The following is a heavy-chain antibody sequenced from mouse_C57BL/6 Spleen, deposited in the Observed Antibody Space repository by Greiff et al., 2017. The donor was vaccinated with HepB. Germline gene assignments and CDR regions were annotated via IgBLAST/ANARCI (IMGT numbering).Heavy chain of an antibody. J-gene: IGHJ4*01. Sequence: VQLKESGPELVKPGASVKIPCKASGYTFTDYNMDWVKQSHGKSLEWIGDINPNNGGTIYNQKFKGKATLTVDKSSSTAYMELRSLTSEDTAVYYCARGGFHYLYAMDYWGQGTSVTVSS. CDR2: INPNNGGT. V-gene: IGHV1-18*01. D-gene: IGHD5-5*01. CDR3: ARGGFHYLYAMDY. CDR1: GYTFTDYN.